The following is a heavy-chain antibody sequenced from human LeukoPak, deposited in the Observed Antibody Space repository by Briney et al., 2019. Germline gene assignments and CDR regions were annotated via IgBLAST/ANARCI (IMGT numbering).Heavy chain of an antibody. CDR1: GFTFNNAW. CDR3: TTYSRGFFWS. CDR2: IKSKTDGGTT. D-gene: IGHD6-19*01. Sequence: PGGSLRLSCAASGFTFNNAWMSWVRQAPGKGLEWVGRIKSKTDGGTTDYAAPVNGIFTISRDDSKNTLYLQMNSLKTEDTALYYCTTYSRGFFWSWGQGTLVTVSS. J-gene: IGHJ4*02. V-gene: IGHV3-15*01.